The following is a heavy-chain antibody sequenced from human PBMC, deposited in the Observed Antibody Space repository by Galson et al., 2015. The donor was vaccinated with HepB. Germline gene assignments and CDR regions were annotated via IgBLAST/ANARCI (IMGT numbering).Heavy chain of an antibody. J-gene: IGHJ5*02. V-gene: IGHV1-18*01. Sequence: SVKVSCKASGYTFTSYGISWVRQAPGQGLEWVGWISAYNGNTNYAQKLQGRVTMTTDTSTSTAYMELRSLRSDDTAVYYCARDVGGLWGTGTTNWFDPWGQGTLVTVSS. CDR3: ARDVGGLWGTGTTNWFDP. CDR1: GYTFTSYG. D-gene: IGHD1-7*01. CDR2: ISAYNGNT.